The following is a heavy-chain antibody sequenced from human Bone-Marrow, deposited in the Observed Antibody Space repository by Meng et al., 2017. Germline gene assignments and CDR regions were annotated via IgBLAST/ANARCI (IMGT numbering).Heavy chain of an antibody. V-gene: IGHV4-4*03. J-gene: IGHJ5*02. D-gene: IGHD4-17*01. CDR1: GGSIRSSNW. Sequence: ARLQESGQGSEKPPGHLSLTCAVSGGSIRSSNWWSWVRQPPGKGLAWIGEIYHSGSTNYNPSLKSRVTISVDKSKNQFSLKLSSVTAADTAVYYCARRVSGSGLTTDWFDPWGQGTLVTVSS. CDR3: ARRVSGSGLTTDWFDP. CDR2: IYHSGST.